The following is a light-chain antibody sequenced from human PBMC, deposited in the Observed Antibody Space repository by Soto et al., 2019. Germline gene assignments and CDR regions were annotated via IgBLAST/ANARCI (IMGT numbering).Light chain of an antibody. CDR1: QGISNY. Sequence: DIQMTQSPSSLSASVGDRVTITCRASQGISNYLAWYQKKPGNVPKLLIYAASTLQSGVPSRFSSSGSGTDFTLTIRSLQPEDVATYYCQKYNSAPRGLTFGGGTKVEIK. V-gene: IGKV1-27*01. J-gene: IGKJ4*01. CDR3: QKYNSAPRGLT. CDR2: AAS.